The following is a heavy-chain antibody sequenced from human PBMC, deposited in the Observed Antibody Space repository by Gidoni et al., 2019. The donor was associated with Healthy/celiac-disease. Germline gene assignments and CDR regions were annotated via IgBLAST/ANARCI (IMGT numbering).Heavy chain of an antibody. CDR3: ARPGYGSGRIDY. J-gene: IGHJ4*02. CDR2: IYPGASDT. D-gene: IGHD3-10*01. CDR1: GYSFSRYW. V-gene: IGHV5-51*03. Sequence: EVQLVQSGAAVKKSGESLKISCKGSGYSFSRYWIGSVRKMPGKGLEWLVIIYPGASDTRYRPSFQAQVTISAYKSISTAYLQWSSLKASDTAMYYCARPGYGSGRIDYWGQGTLVTVSS.